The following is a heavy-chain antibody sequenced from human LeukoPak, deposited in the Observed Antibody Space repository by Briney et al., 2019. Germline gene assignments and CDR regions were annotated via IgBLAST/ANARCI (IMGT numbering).Heavy chain of an antibody. Sequence: SETLSLTCTVSGGSISNYYWSWIRQAAGTGLKWIGRIHSSGNTHYNPSLASRVTMSVDTSKNQFSLRLNSMTAADTAVYFCARLFRGSSTFFDFWGLGTLVTVST. J-gene: IGHJ4*02. CDR1: GGSISNYY. V-gene: IGHV4-4*07. D-gene: IGHD2/OR15-2a*01. CDR2: IHSSGNT. CDR3: ARLFRGSSTFFDF.